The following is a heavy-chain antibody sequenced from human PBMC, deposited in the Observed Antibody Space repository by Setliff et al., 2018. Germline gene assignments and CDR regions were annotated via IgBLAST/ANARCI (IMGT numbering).Heavy chain of an antibody. CDR2: IKQDGSTK. CDR1: GFSFSRHW. V-gene: IGHV3-7*01. D-gene: IGHD3-22*01. Sequence: PGGSLRLSCVVSGFSFSRHWMSWVRQAPGKGLEWEADIKQDGSTKYYLDSVKGRFTISRDNAKRSLYLQMNGLRADDTGVYYCVRDDADNYDAFDNWGQGTLVTVSS. CDR3: VRDDADNYDAFDN. J-gene: IGHJ3*02.